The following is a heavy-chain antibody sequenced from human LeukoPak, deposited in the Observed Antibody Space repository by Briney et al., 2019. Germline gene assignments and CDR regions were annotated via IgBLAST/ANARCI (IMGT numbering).Heavy chain of an antibody. V-gene: IGHV4-39*01. J-gene: IGHJ4*02. CDR3: ARKYYYILTGYPVYFDY. D-gene: IGHD3-9*01. Sequence: SETLSLTCTVSGGSISSSSYYWGCIRQPPGKGLEWIGSIYYSGSTYYNPSLKSRVTISVDTSKNQFSLKLSSVTAADTAVYYCARKYYYILTGYPVYFDYWGQGTLVTVSS. CDR2: IYYSGST. CDR1: GGSISSSSYY.